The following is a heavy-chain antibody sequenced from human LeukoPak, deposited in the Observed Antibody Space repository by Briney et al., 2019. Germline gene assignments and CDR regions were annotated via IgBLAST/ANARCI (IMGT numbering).Heavy chain of an antibody. D-gene: IGHD3-22*01. CDR3: ATMIGGQFDY. V-gene: IGHV1-24*01. J-gene: IGHJ4*02. CDR2: FDPEDGET. Sequence: ASVKVSCKVSVYTLTQLSMHWVRQAPGKGLEWMGGFDPEDGETIYAQKFQGRVTMTEDTSTDTAYMELSSLRSEDTAVYYCATMIGGQFDYWGQGTLVTVSS. CDR1: VYTLTQLS.